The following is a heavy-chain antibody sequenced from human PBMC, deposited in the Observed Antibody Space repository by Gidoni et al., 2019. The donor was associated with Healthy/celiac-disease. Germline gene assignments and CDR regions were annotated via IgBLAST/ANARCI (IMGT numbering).Heavy chain of an antibody. V-gene: IGHV3-74*01. CDR1: GFPFSTYS. CDR2: INSDGRST. Sequence: EVQLVDSGGGLVQPGGSLRVPCAASGFPFSTYSMHWVRPAPGKGLVWVSRINSDGRSTRYANSGKGRFTISRDNAKNTLYLQMNSLRAEDTAVYYCARDHDYWGQGTLVTVSS. J-gene: IGHJ4*02. CDR3: ARDHDY.